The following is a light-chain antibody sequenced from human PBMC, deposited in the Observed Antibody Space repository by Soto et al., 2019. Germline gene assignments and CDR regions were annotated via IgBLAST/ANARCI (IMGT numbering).Light chain of an antibody. CDR2: EGS. J-gene: IGLJ3*02. CDR3: CSYAGSSNWV. Sequence: QPASVSGSPGQSITISCTGTSSDVGSYNLVSWYQQHPGKAPKLMIYEGSKRPSGVSNRFSGSKSGNTASLTISGLQAEDEADYYCCSYAGSSNWVFGGGTKLTVL. V-gene: IGLV2-23*01. CDR1: SSDVGSYNL.